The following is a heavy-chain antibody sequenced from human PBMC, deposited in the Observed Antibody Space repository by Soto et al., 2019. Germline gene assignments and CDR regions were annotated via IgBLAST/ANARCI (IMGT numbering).Heavy chain of an antibody. CDR1: GGSFSGYY. J-gene: IGHJ5*02. CDR3: ARGGRGGSRPTTS. V-gene: IGHV4-34*01. CDR2: INQSGIT. D-gene: IGHD3-10*01. Sequence: SETLSLTCAVYGGSFSGYYWSWIRQPPGKGLEWIGEINQSGITNYNPSLKSRVTISEDTSKNQFSLKLTSVTAADTAIYYCARGGRGGSRPTTSWGQGTLVTVSS.